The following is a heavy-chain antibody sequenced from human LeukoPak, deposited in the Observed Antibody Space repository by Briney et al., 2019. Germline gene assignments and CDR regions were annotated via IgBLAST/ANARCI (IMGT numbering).Heavy chain of an antibody. J-gene: IGHJ2*01. CDR3: ARADYYDSSITQGYFDL. Sequence: SETLSLTCTVSGGSISSYYWSWIRQPPGKGLEWIWYIYYSGSTNYNPSLKSRVTISVDTSKNQFSLKLSSVTAADTAVYYCARADYYDSSITQGYFDLWGRGTLVTVSS. D-gene: IGHD3-22*01. CDR1: GGSISSYY. V-gene: IGHV4-59*01. CDR2: IYYSGST.